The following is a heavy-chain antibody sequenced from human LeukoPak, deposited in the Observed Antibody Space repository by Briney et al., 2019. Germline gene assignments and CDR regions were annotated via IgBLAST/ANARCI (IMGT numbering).Heavy chain of an antibody. V-gene: IGHV4-39*01. CDR3: ARLLRVYCSSTSCYGYFDD. D-gene: IGHD2-2*01. CDR1: GGXISSNNYY. CDR2: SSYSGSA. J-gene: IGHJ4*02. Sequence: SETLSLTCTVSGGXISSNNYYWGXIXXXXXKXLEWIGTSSYSGSAYYNPSLKSRVTISVDTSKNQFSLRLSSVTAADTAVYYCARLLRVYCSSTSCYGYFDDWGQGTLVTVSS.